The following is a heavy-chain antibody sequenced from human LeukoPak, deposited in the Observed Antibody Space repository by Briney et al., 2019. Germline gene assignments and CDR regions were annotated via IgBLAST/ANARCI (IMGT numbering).Heavy chain of an antibody. V-gene: IGHV3-74*01. CDR2: IDADGSST. CDR1: GFTFSNYW. Sequence: PGGSLRLSCGASGFTFSNYWMHWVRQVPGKGLVWVARIDADGSSTSYADSVQGRFTISRDNAKNTLYLQMNSLRVEDTAVYYCATVFDFWGQGTPVTVSS. J-gene: IGHJ4*02. CDR3: ATVFDF.